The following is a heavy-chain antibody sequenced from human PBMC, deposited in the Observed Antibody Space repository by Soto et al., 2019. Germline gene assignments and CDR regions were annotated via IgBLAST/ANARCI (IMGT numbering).Heavy chain of an antibody. Sequence: SETLSLTCAVYGGSLSGYYWSWIRQPPGKWLEWIGEINHSGSTNYNPSLKSRVTISVDTSKNQFSLKLSSVTAADTAVYYCARGYGSGRWYYYYGMDVWGQGXTVTVYS. V-gene: IGHV4-34*01. J-gene: IGHJ6*02. CDR3: ARGYGSGRWYYYYGMDV. CDR2: INHSGST. D-gene: IGHD3-10*01. CDR1: GGSLSGYY.